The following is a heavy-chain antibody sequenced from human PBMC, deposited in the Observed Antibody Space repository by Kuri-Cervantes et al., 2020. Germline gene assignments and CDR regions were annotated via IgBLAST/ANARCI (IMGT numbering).Heavy chain of an antibody. J-gene: IGHJ4*02. V-gene: IGHV3-15*01. CDR1: GFTFSSYA. CDR2: IKSKTDGGTT. Sequence: GESLKISCAASGFTFSSYAMSWVRQAPGKGLEWVGRIKSKTDGGTTEYAAPLKGRFTISRDDSKNTAFLQMNSLKTEDTAVYYCTTNGGSSWRGYWGQGTLVTVSS. CDR3: TTNGGSSWRGY. D-gene: IGHD1-26*01.